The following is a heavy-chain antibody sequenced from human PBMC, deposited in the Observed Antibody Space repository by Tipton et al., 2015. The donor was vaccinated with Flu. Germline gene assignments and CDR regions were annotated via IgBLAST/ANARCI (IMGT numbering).Heavy chain of an antibody. CDR3: ARYFSSDIVVGAAKRWYFDF. CDR1: GGSISSPNYY. V-gene: IGHV4-39*01. CDR2: INYTGSS. Sequence: LRLSCTVSGGSISSPNYYWGWIRQPPGKGLEWIGSINYTGSSFYNPNPSLKSRLTISVDTSKNQFSLKQSSVTAADTAVYFCARYFSSDIVVGAAKRWYFDFWGRGTLVTVSS. J-gene: IGHJ2*01. D-gene: IGHD2-2*01.